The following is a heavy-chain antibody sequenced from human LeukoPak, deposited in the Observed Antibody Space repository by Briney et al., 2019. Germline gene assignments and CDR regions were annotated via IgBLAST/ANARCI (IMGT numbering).Heavy chain of an antibody. CDR2: INHSGST. CDR1: GGSFSGYY. V-gene: IGHV4-34*01. D-gene: IGHD3-3*01. J-gene: IGHJ4*02. CDR3: ARVPPIYDFWSGNYFDY. Sequence: SETLSLTCAVYGGSFSGYYWSWIRQPPGKGLEWIGEINHSGSTNYNPSLKSRVTISVDTSKNQFSLELSSVTAADTAVYYCARVPPIYDFWSGNYFDYWGQGTLVTVSS.